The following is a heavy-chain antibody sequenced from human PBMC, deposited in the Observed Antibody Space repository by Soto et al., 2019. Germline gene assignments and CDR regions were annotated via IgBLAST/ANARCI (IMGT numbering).Heavy chain of an antibody. CDR2: IHHSGAT. CDR1: GDSITGDNW. Sequence: QVQLQESGPGLVQPSGTLSLTCAVSGDSITGDNWWSWVRQPPGKGLEWIGEIHHSGATNYNPSLKSRVTISLDRSTTQFSLKLNSVTAADTAMFYCATQGFYRLGVWGRGTTVTVSS. V-gene: IGHV4-4*02. CDR3: ATQGFYRLGV. J-gene: IGHJ6*02.